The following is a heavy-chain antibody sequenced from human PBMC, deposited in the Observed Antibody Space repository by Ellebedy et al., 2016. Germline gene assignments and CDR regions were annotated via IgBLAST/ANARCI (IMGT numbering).Heavy chain of an antibody. J-gene: IGHJ4*02. CDR2: IYYSGST. V-gene: IGHV4-39*01. D-gene: IGHD3-22*01. CDR3: ARLSYDSSGYPDY. CDR1: GGSISSSSYY. Sequence: SETLSLXCTVSGGSISSSSYYWGWIRQPPGKGLEWIGSIYYSGSTYYNPSLKSRVTISVDTSKNQFSLKLSSVTAADTAVYYCARLSYDSSGYPDYWGQGTLVTVSS.